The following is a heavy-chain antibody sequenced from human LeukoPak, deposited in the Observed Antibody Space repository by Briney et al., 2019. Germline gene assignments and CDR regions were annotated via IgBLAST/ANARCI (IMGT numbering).Heavy chain of an antibody. V-gene: IGHV4-39*01. CDR1: GGSISSSSYY. CDR2: IYYSGST. CDR3: ARPYGDYPPHWYFDL. J-gene: IGHJ2*01. Sequence: KPSETLSLTCTVSGGSISSSSYYWGWTRRPPGKGLEWIGSIYYSGSTYYNPSLKSRVTISVDTSKNQFSLKLSSVTAADTAVYYCARPYGDYPPHWYFDLWGRGTLVTVSS. D-gene: IGHD4-17*01.